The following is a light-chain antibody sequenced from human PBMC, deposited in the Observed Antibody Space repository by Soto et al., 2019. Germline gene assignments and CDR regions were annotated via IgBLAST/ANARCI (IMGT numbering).Light chain of an antibody. Sequence: EIVLTQSPGTLSLCPGERATLSCRASQSVSSSYLAWYQQKPGQAPRLLIYGTNSRATGIPDRFSGSGSGTDFTLTISRLEPEDFAVYYCQQYGSSRAFGHGNKVEIK. CDR3: QQYGSSRA. V-gene: IGKV3-20*01. CDR2: GTN. J-gene: IGKJ1*01. CDR1: QSVSSSY.